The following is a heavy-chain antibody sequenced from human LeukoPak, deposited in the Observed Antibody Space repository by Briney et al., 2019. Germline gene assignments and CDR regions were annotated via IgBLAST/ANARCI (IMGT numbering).Heavy chain of an antibody. CDR2: IIGSGSST. J-gene: IGHJ5*02. Sequence: PGGSLRLSCAASGFTFSSSNMHWVRQTPGKGLEWLSYIIGSGSSTYYAASVKGRFTISRDNAKKSLYLQMNSLRAEDTAVYYCGSDVVGGTNHWSQGTLVTVSS. CDR1: GFTFSSSN. V-gene: IGHV3-48*01. CDR3: GSDVVGGTNH. D-gene: IGHD1-1*01.